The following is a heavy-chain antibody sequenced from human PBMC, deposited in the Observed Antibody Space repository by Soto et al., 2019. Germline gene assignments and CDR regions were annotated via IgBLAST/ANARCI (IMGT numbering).Heavy chain of an antibody. J-gene: IGHJ4*02. V-gene: IGHV3-23*01. Sequence: WGSLRLSCAASGFTFSSYAMSWVRQAPGKGLEWVSAISGSGGSTYYADSVKGRFTISTANSKNKLYLQMNTLREEDTAVYYGEKGGIAVARFDYWGQGTLVTVSS. CDR2: ISGSGGST. CDR1: GFTFSSYA. CDR3: EKGGIAVARFDY. D-gene: IGHD6-19*01.